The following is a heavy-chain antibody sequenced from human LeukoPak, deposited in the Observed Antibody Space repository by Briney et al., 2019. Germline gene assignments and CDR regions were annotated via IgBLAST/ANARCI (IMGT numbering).Heavy chain of an antibody. V-gene: IGHV3-30*02. Sequence: GGSLRLSCAASGFTFSSYGMHWVRQAPGKGLEWVAFIRYDGSNKYYADSVKGRFTISRDNSKNTLYLQMNSLRAEDTAVYYCAKGQDVLDRYYGSAIDYWGQGTLVTVSS. D-gene: IGHD3-10*01. CDR3: AKGQDVLDRYYGSAIDY. J-gene: IGHJ4*02. CDR1: GFTFSSYG. CDR2: IRYDGSNK.